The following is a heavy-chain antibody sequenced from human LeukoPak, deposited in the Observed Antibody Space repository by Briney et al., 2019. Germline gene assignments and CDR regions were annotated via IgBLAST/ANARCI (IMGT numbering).Heavy chain of an antibody. CDR3: ARVPVHDFWSGYYKYYYYYMDV. V-gene: IGHV1-69*13. J-gene: IGHJ6*03. CDR2: IIPFFGTA. Sequence: GASVKVSCKASGGTFSSYAISWVRQAPGQGLEWMGGIIPFFGTANYAQKFQDRVTITADESTSTAYMDLSSLRSEDTAVYYCARVPVHDFWSGYYKYYYYYMDVWGKGTTVTVSS. CDR1: GGTFSSYA. D-gene: IGHD3-3*01.